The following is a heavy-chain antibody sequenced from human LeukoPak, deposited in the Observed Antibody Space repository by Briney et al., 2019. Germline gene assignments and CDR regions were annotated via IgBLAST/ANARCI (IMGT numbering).Heavy chain of an antibody. J-gene: IGHJ5*02. V-gene: IGHV4-39*01. CDR2: IYYSGST. CDR1: GGSISSSSYY. D-gene: IGHD3-10*01. Sequence: PSETLSLTCTVSGGSISSSSYYWGWIRQPPGKGLEWIGSIYYSGSTYYNPSLKSRVTISVDTSKNQFSLKLSSVTAADTAVYYCARTFWPGKNWFDPWGQGTLVTDSS. CDR3: ARTFWPGKNWFDP.